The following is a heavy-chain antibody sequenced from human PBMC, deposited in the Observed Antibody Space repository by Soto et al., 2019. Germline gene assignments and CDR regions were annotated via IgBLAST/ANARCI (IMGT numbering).Heavy chain of an antibody. CDR2: INPSGGST. CDR3: ARDALYSY. J-gene: IGHJ4*02. D-gene: IGHD2-21*01. Sequence: PSVKVSCKASGYTFTSYYIHWVRQAPGQGLERMGIINPSGGSTTYAQKFQGRVTMTRDASTTTVYMELSSLRSEDSAVYYCARDALYSYWGQGTLVTVSS. V-gene: IGHV1-46*03. CDR1: GYTFTSYY.